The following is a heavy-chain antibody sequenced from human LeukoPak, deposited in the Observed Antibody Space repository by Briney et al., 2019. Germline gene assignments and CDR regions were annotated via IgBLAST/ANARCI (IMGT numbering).Heavy chain of an antibody. CDR1: GFTFSSYS. D-gene: IGHD6-13*01. CDR3: AREPWDNPGAGLLD. Sequence: GGSLRLSWAASGFTFSSYSMNWVRQAPGKGLEWVSSISSSSSYIYYADSVKGRFTISRDNAKNSLYLQMNSLRAEDTAVYYCAREPWDNPGAGLLDWGQGTLVTVSS. J-gene: IGHJ4*02. V-gene: IGHV3-21*01. CDR2: ISSSSSYI.